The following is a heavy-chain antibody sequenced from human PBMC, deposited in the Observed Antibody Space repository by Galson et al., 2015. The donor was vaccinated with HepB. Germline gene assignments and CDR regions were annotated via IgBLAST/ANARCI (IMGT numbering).Heavy chain of an antibody. CDR1: GESFIDYY. D-gene: IGHD2-2*01. CDR2: IRHTGST. J-gene: IGHJ3*02. V-gene: IGHV4-34*01. CDR3: ARLVAGTIYAFDI. Sequence: ETLSLTCAVSGESFIDYYWSWIRQPPGKGLEWIGEIRHTGSTNYNPSLKSRVTISVDTPKKKFSLKLSPISAADTAVYYCARLVAGTIYAFDIWGQGTMVIVSS.